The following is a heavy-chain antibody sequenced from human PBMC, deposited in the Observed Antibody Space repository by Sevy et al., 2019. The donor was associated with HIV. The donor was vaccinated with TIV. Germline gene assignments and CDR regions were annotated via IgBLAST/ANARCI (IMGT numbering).Heavy chain of an antibody. Sequence: GGSLRLSCAASGFTFSSYWMSWVRQAPGKGLEWVANIKKDGSEKYYVDSVKGRFTIPRDNAKNSLYLQMNSLRVEDTAMYYCARDCSSTNCLWGLDVWGQGTTVTVSS. D-gene: IGHD2-2*01. CDR2: IKKDGSEK. CDR3: ARDCSSTNCLWGLDV. J-gene: IGHJ6*02. CDR1: GFTFSSYW. V-gene: IGHV3-7*03.